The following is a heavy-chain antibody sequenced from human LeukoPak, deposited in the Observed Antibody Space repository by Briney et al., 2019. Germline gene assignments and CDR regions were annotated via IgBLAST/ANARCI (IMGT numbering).Heavy chain of an antibody. CDR2: IIPIFGTA. J-gene: IGHJ1*01. D-gene: IGHD3-3*01. Sequence: ASVKVSCKASGGTFSSYAISWVRQAPGQGLEWMGGIIPIFGTANYAQKFQGRVTITTDESTSTAYMELSSLRSEDTAVYYCARVDVSYDFWSGYLQLWGQGTLVTVSS. V-gene: IGHV1-69*05. CDR1: GGTFSSYA. CDR3: ARVDVSYDFWSGYLQL.